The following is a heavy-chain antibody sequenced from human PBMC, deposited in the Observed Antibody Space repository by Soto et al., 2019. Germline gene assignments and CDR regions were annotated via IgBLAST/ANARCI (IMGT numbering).Heavy chain of an antibody. CDR1: GGTFSSYA. CDR3: ARETRDYYGSGSYYRQAH. Sequence: SVKVSCKASGGTFSSYAISWVRQAPGQGLEWMGGIIPIFGTANYAQKFQGRVTITADESTSTAYMELSSLRSEDTAVYYCARETRDYYGSGSYYRQAHWGQGTLVTVSS. J-gene: IGHJ4*02. V-gene: IGHV1-69*13. D-gene: IGHD3-10*01. CDR2: IIPIFGTA.